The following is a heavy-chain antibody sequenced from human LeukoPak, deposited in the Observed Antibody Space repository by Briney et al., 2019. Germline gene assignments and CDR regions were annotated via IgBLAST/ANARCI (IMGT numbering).Heavy chain of an antibody. CDR2: INPSGAGT. J-gene: IGHJ4*02. D-gene: IGHD5-12*01. CDR1: GYTFTSYY. CDR3: ARGDDYKSTLFDY. V-gene: IGHV1-46*01. Sequence: ASVKVSCKASGYTFTSYYIHWVRQAPGQGLEWMGRINPSGAGTHYAQKSQGRVTVTRDTSTSTVYMELNSLRSDDTAVYYCARGDDYKSTLFDYWGQGTLVTVSS.